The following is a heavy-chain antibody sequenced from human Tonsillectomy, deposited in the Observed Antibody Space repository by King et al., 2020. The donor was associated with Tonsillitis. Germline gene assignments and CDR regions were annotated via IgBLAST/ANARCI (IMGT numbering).Heavy chain of an antibody. CDR3: AREGIDYYDSSGYYRVDAFDI. J-gene: IGHJ3*02. CDR1: GFTFSSYE. Sequence: VQLVESGGGLVQPGGSLRLSCAASGFTFSSYEMNWVRQAPGKGLEWVSYNSSSGSTIYYADSVKGRFTISRDNAKNSLYLQMNSLRAEDTAVYYCAREGIDYYDSSGYYRVDAFDIWGQGTMVTVSS. CDR2: NSSSGSTI. D-gene: IGHD3-22*01. V-gene: IGHV3-48*03.